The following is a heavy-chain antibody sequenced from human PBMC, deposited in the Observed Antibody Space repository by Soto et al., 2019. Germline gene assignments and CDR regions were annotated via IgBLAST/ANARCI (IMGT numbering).Heavy chain of an antibody. V-gene: IGHV3-23*01. CDR3: PKYDSSGYFYSPFDS. CDR1: GFTFSSYA. D-gene: IGHD3-22*01. J-gene: IGHJ4*02. CDR2: ISGGGGST. Sequence: GGSLRLSCAASGFTFSSYAISWVRQAPGKGLEWVSAISGGGGSTYYADSVKGRFTISRDTSKNTLYLQMHSLRAEDTALYYCPKYDSSGYFYSPFDSWGQGTLVPVSS.